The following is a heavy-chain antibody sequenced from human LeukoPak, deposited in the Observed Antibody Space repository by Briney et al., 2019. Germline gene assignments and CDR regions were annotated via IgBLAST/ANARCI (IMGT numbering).Heavy chain of an antibody. CDR3: ARSSGHSYGDFDY. CDR1: GVSITSNY. CDR2: THHSGST. Sequence: PSETLSLTCSVSGVSITSNYWSWIRQPPGKGLEWIGYTHHSGSTSYNPSLKSRITMSLDTSNNQFSLKLSPVTAADTAVYYCARSSGHSYGDFDYWGQGTLVTVSS. D-gene: IGHD5-18*01. J-gene: IGHJ4*02. V-gene: IGHV4-59*01.